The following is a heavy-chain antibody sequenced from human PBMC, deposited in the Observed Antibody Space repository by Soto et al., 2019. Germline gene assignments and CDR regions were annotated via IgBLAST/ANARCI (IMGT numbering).Heavy chain of an antibody. J-gene: IGHJ4*01. CDR1: GLTISTAW. CDR3: STDSYTALTVVRLDN. D-gene: IGHD3-22*01. CDR2: IKSKSHGGTT. V-gene: IGHV3-15*07. Sequence: VSMRVSCAVAGLTISTAWINCVRKNTGKGLEWVGRIKSKSHGGTTDFAAPVKGRFAISRDDSKSIAHMEMNSLKIEDTAVYYCSTDSYTALTVVRLDNWGRGILVTVSS.